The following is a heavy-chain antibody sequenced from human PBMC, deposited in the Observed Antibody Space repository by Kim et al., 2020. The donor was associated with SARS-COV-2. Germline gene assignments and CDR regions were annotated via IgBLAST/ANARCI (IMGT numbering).Heavy chain of an antibody. Sequence: AASGKGRVTIARGNAKNSLYLQMNSLRAEDTAVYYCARALAAVPAAMDVWGQGTTVTVSS. J-gene: IGHJ6*02. D-gene: IGHD2-2*01. CDR3: ARALAAVPAAMDV. V-gene: IGHV3-21*01.